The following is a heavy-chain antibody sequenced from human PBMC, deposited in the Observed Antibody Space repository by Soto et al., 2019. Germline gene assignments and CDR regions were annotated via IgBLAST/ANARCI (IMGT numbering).Heavy chain of an antibody. CDR2: ISTYDGNT. Sequence: QVHLVQSGAEVKKPGASVKVSCKTSGYTFSTYGISWVRLAPGQGLEWMGWISTYDGNTNYAQKFHGRVTVTIDTAASIVYMELRSLSSDDTAVYYSARGHMTTVVGFDFWGQGTLVTVSS. CDR3: ARGHMTTVVGFDF. V-gene: IGHV1-18*04. J-gene: IGHJ4*02. D-gene: IGHD4-17*01. CDR1: GYTFSTYG.